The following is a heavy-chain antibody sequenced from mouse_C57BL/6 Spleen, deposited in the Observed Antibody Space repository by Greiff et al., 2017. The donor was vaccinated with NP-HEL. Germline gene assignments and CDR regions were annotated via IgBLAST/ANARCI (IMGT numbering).Heavy chain of an antibody. CDR3: ARDYDLYYYAMDY. CDR2: IYPRDGST. CDR1: GYTFTDHT. J-gene: IGHJ4*01. V-gene: IGHV1-78*01. D-gene: IGHD2-4*01. Sequence: VQLVESDAELVKPGASVKISCKVSGYTFTDHTIHWMKQRPEQGLEWIGYIYPRDGSTKYNEKFKGKATLTADKSSSTAYMQLNSLTSEDSAVYFCARDYDLYYYAMDYWGQGTSVTVSS.